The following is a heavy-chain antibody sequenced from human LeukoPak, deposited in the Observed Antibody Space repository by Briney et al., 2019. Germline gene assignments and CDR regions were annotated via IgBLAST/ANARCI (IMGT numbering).Heavy chain of an antibody. CDR2: ISSRGTTT. D-gene: IGHD6-13*01. V-gene: IGHV3-11*04. Sequence: NPGGSLRLSCLASGFTFRDYYMTWIRQAPGKGLEWISFISSRGTTTDYADSVKGRFTISRDNSKNTLFLQMNSLRAVDTAVYYCAKGGSSSWDYFDYWGQGTLVTVSS. CDR3: AKGGSSSWDYFDY. J-gene: IGHJ4*02. CDR1: GFTFRDYY.